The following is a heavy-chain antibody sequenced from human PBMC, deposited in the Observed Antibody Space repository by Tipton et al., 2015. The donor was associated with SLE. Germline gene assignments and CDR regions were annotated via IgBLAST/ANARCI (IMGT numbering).Heavy chain of an antibody. D-gene: IGHD3-22*01. V-gene: IGHV4-39*01. J-gene: IGHJ4*02. Sequence: TLSLTCTVSGGSISSSSYYWGWIRQPPGKGLEWIGSIYYSGSTYYNPSLKSRVTMSVDTSKNQFSLNLSSVTAADTAVYYCARLGYYDSSAGCWGQGTLVTASS. CDR2: IYYSGST. CDR1: GGSISSSSYY. CDR3: ARLGYYDSSAGC.